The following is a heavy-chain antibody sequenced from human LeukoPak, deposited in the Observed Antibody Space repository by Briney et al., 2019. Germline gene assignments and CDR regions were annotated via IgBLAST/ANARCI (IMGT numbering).Heavy chain of an antibody. V-gene: IGHV3-7*03. CDR2: IKQDGGEK. CDR1: GITFSKYW. J-gene: IGHJ4*02. Sequence: GESLRLSCVDSGITFSKYWMSWVRQAPGKGLEWVANIKQDGGEKYYVDSVKGRFTISRDNAKNSLYLQMNSLRVEDTAVYYCARDGRPLDYWGQGTLVTVSS. CDR3: ARDGRPLDY.